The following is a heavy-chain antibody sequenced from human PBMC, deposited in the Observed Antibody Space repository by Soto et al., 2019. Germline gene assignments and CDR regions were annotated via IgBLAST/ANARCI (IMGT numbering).Heavy chain of an antibody. Sequence: GASVKVSCKASEYTFTSYAMHWVRQAPGQRLEWTGWINAGNGNTKYSQKFQGRVTITRDTSASTAYMELSSLRSEDTAVYYCARGPNYYDSGSYYTTFDYWGQGTLVTVS. D-gene: IGHD3-10*01. CDR1: EYTFTSYA. V-gene: IGHV1-3*01. CDR3: ARGPNYYDSGSYYTTFDY. J-gene: IGHJ4*02. CDR2: INAGNGNT.